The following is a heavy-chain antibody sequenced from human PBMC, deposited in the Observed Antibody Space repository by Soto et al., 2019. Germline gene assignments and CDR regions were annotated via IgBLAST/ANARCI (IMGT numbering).Heavy chain of an antibody. Sequence: PSETLSLTCTVSGDSISSYYWSWIRQPPGKGLEWIGQIYYSGSTNYNPSLKSRVTISVDTSKNQFSLKLGSVTAADTAVYYCARGGYGDPNAFDIWGQGTMVTVSS. CDR3: ARGGYGDPNAFDI. D-gene: IGHD4-17*01. V-gene: IGHV4-59*01. J-gene: IGHJ3*02. CDR1: GDSISSYY. CDR2: IYYSGST.